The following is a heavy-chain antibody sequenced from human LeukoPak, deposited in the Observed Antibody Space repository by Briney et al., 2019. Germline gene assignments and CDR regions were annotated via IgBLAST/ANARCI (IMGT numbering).Heavy chain of an antibody. J-gene: IGHJ5*02. CDR1: GFPFSTYD. CDR3: ARGWASNITMIGVDNNWFDP. V-gene: IGHV1-2*02. CDR2: SNPNSGGT. Sequence: ASVRVSCKASGFPFSTYDMYWVRQAPGQGLEWMGWSNPNSGGTNYAQKFQGRVTMTRDTSISTACMELSRVRSDDTAVYYCARGWASNITMIGVDNNWFDPWGQGTLVTVSS. D-gene: IGHD3-22*01.